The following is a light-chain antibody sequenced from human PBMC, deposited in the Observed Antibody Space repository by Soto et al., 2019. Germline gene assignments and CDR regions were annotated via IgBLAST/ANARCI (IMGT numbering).Light chain of an antibody. CDR2: NND. V-gene: IGLV1-47*02. CDR3: AARDDSLSGHWV. J-gene: IGLJ3*02. Sequence: QSVLTQPPSASGTPGQRVTMSCSGSGSNIGPNYVYWFQQFPGTAPKLLIYNNDQRPSGVPDRFAGSKSGTSASLAISGLRSEDEADYYCAARDDSLSGHWVFGGGTKLTVL. CDR1: GSNIGPNY.